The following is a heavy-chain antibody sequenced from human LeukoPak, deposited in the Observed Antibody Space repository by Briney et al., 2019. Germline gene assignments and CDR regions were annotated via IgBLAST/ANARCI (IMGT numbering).Heavy chain of an antibody. D-gene: IGHD5/OR15-5a*01. V-gene: IGHV3-74*01. CDR2: INTDGSTT. CDR1: GFTFSSYA. CDR3: VRVSNSDFAY. J-gene: IGHJ4*02. Sequence: GGSLRLSCAASGFTFSSYAVHWVRQAPGKGLVWVSRINTDGSTTSYADSVKGRFTISRDNAKNTLYLQLDNLRAEDTAVYYCVRVSNSDFAYWGQGTLVTVSS.